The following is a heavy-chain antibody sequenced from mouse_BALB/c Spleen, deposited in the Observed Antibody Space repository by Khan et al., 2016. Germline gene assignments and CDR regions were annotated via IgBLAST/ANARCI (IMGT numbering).Heavy chain of an antibody. J-gene: IGHJ1*01. CDR2: IRTKSNNLST. V-gene: IGHV10-1*02. CDR3: VGQNRRWYFDV. Sequence: EVQLVESGGGFVQPNGSLKLSCAASGFTFNTYAMDWVRQAPGQGLEWVARIRTKSNNLSTYYADSVKDRFTISRDVSQSMLYLQMNNCKTKDTAMYYFVGQNRRWYFDVWGAATTVTVSS. CDR1: GFTFNTYA. D-gene: IGHD3-3*01.